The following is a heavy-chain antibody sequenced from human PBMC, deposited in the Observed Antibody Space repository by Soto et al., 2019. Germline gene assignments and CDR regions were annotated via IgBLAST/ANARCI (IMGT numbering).Heavy chain of an antibody. J-gene: IGHJ6*03. CDR1: GGSFSCYY. CDR3: ARGGYCSGGSCYSYYYYYYMDV. CDR2: INHSGST. D-gene: IGHD2-15*01. V-gene: IGHV4-34*01. Sequence: SETLSLTCAVYGGSFSCYYWSWIRQPPGKGLEWIGEINHSGSTNYNPSLKSRVTISVDTSKNQFSLKLSSVTAADTAVYYCARGGYCSGGSCYSYYYYYYMDVWGKGTTVTVSS.